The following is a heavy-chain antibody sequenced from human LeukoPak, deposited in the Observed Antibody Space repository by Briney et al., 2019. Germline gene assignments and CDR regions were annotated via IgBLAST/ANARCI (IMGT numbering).Heavy chain of an antibody. CDR3: ARGGAGLAGAWYNLDY. D-gene: IGHD1-1*01. V-gene: IGHV4-59*01. J-gene: IGHJ4*02. CDR1: AGSISGYY. Sequence: SETLSLTCIVAAGSISGYYWSWIRQPPGKGLEWIGYLYYSGTTNYNPSLKSRVSISVDTSKNQLSLRLTSVTAADTAVYYCARGGAGLAGAWYNLDYWGQGTLVTVSS. CDR2: LYYSGTT.